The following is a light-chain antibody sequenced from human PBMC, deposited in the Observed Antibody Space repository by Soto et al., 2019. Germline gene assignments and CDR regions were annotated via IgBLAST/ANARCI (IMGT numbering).Light chain of an antibody. CDR3: SAWDDRLQGHV. CDR1: SSNIGAGNS. Sequence: QPVLTQSPSASGTPGQRVTISCSGSSSNIGAGNSVNWYRQIPGTAPKVLIYGQDQRPSRVPDRFSGSRSGTSATLAISGLQSEDEADYYCSAWDDRLQGHVFGTGTKVTVL. CDR2: GQD. V-gene: IGLV1-44*01. J-gene: IGLJ1*01.